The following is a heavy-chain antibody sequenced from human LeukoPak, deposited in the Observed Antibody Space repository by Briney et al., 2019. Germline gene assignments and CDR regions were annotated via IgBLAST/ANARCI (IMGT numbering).Heavy chain of an antibody. CDR1: GGTFSSYA. Sequence: ASVKVSCKASGGTFSSYAISWVRQAPGQGLEWMGGIIPIFGTANYAQKFQGRVTITTDESTSTAYMELSSLRSEDTAVYYCARGYYDILTGHFDYWGQGTLVTVSS. V-gene: IGHV1-69*05. CDR2: IIPIFGTA. D-gene: IGHD3-9*01. J-gene: IGHJ4*02. CDR3: ARGYYDILTGHFDY.